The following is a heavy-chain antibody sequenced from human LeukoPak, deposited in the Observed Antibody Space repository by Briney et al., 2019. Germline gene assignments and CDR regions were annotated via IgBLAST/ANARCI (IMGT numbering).Heavy chain of an antibody. D-gene: IGHD5-24*01. CDR2: ISSSSSYI. CDR1: GFTFSSYS. CDR3: ARGDGWGYYYYYMDV. V-gene: IGHV3-21*01. J-gene: IGHJ6*03. Sequence: GGSLRLSCAASGFTFSSYSMNWVRQAPGKGLEWVSSISSSSSYIYYADSVKGRFTISRDNAKNSLHPQMNSLRAEDTAVYYCARGDGWGYYYYYMDVWGKGTTVTVSS.